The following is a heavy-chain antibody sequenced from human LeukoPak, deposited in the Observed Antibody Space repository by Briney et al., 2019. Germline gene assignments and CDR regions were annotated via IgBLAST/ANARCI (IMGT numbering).Heavy chain of an antibody. CDR2: IKQDGSEK. Sequence: GGSLRLSCAASGFTFSSYWMSWVRQAPGKGLEWVANIKQDGSEKYYVDSVKGRFTISRDNAKNSLYLQMNSLRAEDTAVYYCAKVGDYYDSRGRLDYWGQGTLVTVSS. D-gene: IGHD3-22*01. J-gene: IGHJ4*02. V-gene: IGHV3-7*03. CDR3: AKVGDYYDSRGRLDY. CDR1: GFTFSSYW.